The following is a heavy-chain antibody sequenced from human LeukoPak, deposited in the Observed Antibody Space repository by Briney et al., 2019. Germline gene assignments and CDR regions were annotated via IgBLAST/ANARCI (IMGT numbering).Heavy chain of an antibody. J-gene: IGHJ6*03. Sequence: SETLSLTCTVSGGSISSYYWSWIRQPAGKGLEWIGRIYTSGSTNYNPSLERRVTMSVDTSKNQFSLRLSSVNAADTAVYYCARYGSYYYYYMDVWGKGTTVTVSS. D-gene: IGHD1-26*01. CDR1: GGSISSYY. CDR3: ARYGSYYYYYMDV. V-gene: IGHV4-4*07. CDR2: IYTSGST.